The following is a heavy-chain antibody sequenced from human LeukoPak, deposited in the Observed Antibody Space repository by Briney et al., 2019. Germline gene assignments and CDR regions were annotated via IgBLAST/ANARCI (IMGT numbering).Heavy chain of an antibody. Sequence: SETLSLTCTVSGGSISSGGYYWSWVRQPPGKGLEWIGEIYHSGSTNYNPSLKSRVTISVDKSKNQFSLKLSSVTAADTAVYYCASSIAVAVPDYWGQGTLVTVSS. CDR2: IYHSGST. D-gene: IGHD6-19*01. CDR3: ASSIAVAVPDY. J-gene: IGHJ4*02. V-gene: IGHV4-39*07. CDR1: GGSISSGGYY.